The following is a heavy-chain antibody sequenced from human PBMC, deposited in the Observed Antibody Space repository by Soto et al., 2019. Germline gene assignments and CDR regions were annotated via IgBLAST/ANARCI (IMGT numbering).Heavy chain of an antibody. J-gene: IGHJ4*02. D-gene: IGHD1-26*01. CDR1: GFTFSSYA. V-gene: IGHV3-23*01. CDR2: ISGSGDST. Sequence: EVQLLESGGGLVQPGGSLRLSCAASGFTFSSYAMRWVRQAPGKGLEWVSAISGSGDSTYYANSVKGRFTISRDNSKNTLYLPMSSLRAEDTAVYYCARRGSGSYYDSWGQGTLVTVSS. CDR3: ARRGSGSYYDS.